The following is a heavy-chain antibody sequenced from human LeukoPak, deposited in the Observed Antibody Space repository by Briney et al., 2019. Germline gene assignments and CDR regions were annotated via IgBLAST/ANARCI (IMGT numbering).Heavy chain of an antibody. Sequence: PGGSLRLSCAASGFNFNNYGMHWVRQGPGKGLEWVAFIRYDGSNKYYVDSVKGRFTISRDNSKNTLYLQMNSLRAEDTAVYYCARWTLQYYYDSSGYALDYWGQGTLVTVSS. CDR3: ARWTLQYYYDSSGYALDY. J-gene: IGHJ4*02. V-gene: IGHV3-30*02. D-gene: IGHD3-22*01. CDR1: GFNFNNYG. CDR2: IRYDGSNK.